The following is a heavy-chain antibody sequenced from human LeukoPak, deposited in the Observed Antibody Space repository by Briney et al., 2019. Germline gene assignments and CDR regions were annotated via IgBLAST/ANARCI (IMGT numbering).Heavy chain of an antibody. CDR2: ISYDGSKT. D-gene: IGHD3-9*01. CDR1: GFLFGSYA. V-gene: IGHV3-30-3*01. CDR3: TCLYPTRAPDDWSDRWDRNWFDP. J-gene: IGHJ5*02. Sequence: GGSMRLYCEGSGFLFGSYAMHWVRQVPGKGLEWVAIISYDGSKTDYVDSVKGRFIVSRDNSKNTVYLEMKSLTGGDTAVYFCTCLYPTRAPDDWSDRWDRNWFDPWGQGTQVIVSS.